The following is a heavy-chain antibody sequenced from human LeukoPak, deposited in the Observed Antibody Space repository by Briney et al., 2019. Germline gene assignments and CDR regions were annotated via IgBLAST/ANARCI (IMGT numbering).Heavy chain of an antibody. CDR2: ISYDGSNK. Sequence: PGGSLRLSCAASGFTFSSYAMHWVRQAPGKGLEWVAVISYDGSNKYYADSVKGRFTISRDNSKNTLYLQMNSLRAEDTAVYYCARVGIAARPEGGWFDPWGQGTLVTVSS. V-gene: IGHV3-30*04. D-gene: IGHD6-6*01. CDR3: ARVGIAARPEGGWFDP. CDR1: GFTFSSYA. J-gene: IGHJ5*02.